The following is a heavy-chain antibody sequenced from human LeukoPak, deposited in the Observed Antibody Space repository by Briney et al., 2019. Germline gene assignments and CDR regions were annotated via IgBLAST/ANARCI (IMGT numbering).Heavy chain of an antibody. CDR3: ARGGYSGYDANWFDP. D-gene: IGHD5-12*01. CDR1: GYTYTGYY. J-gene: IGHJ5*02. V-gene: IGHV1-2*02. CDR2: INPNSGGT. Sequence: ASVKVSCKASGYTYTGYYMHWVRQAPGQGLEWMGWINPNSGGTNYAQKFQGRVTMTRDTSISTAYMELSRLRSDDTAVYYCARGGYSGYDANWFDPWGQGTLVTVSS.